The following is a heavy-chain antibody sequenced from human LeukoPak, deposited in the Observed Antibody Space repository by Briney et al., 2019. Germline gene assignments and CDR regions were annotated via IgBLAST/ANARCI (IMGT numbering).Heavy chain of an antibody. CDR3: AREGDYYDTSGTLDY. CDR1: GASISGSGYY. V-gene: IGHV4-61*02. D-gene: IGHD3-22*01. CDR2: IYTSGST. J-gene: IGHJ4*02. Sequence: PSETLSLTCTVSGASISGSGYYWSWIRKPAGKGLEWIGRIYTSGSTNYNPSLKSRVTISVDTSKNQFSLKLSSVTAADTAVYYCAREGDYYDTSGTLDYWGQGTLVTVSS.